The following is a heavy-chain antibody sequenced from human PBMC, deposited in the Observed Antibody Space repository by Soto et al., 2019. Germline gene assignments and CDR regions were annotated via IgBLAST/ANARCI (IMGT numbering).Heavy chain of an antibody. Sequence: PWWSLRPSCSASVFIFSRYSMNWFRQAPGKGLEWISYISSSSLTIYYARSVKGRFIISRDNAKNSLYLHMNSLRDEDTAVYFCARDPDTPLERVFDFWGQGSLVTVSS. CDR3: ARDPDTPLERVFDF. CDR1: VFIFSRYS. D-gene: IGHD1-1*01. V-gene: IGHV3-48*02. J-gene: IGHJ4*02. CDR2: ISSSSLTI.